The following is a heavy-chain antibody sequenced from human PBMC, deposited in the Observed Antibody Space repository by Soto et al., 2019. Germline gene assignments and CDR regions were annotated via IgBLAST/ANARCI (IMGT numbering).Heavy chain of an antibody. CDR1: GGSISSSSYY. J-gene: IGHJ4*02. Sequence: QLQLKESGPGLVKPSETLSLTCTVSGGSISSSSYYWGWIRQPPGKGLEWIGSIYYSGSTYYNPSLKSRVTISVDTSKNQFSLKLSSVTAADTAVYYCARLPMVRGVINDYWGQGPLVTVSS. CDR2: IYYSGST. CDR3: ARLPMVRGVINDY. D-gene: IGHD3-10*01. V-gene: IGHV4-39*01.